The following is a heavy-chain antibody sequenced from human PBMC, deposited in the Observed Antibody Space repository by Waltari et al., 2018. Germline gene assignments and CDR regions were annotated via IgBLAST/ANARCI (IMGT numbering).Heavy chain of an antibody. CDR3: ARHGLRITMIVVVNPLYYYGMDV. CDR1: GYSISSGYY. D-gene: IGHD3-22*01. CDR2: IYHSGSP. Sequence: QVQLQESGPGLVKPSETLSLTCAVSGYSISSGYYWGWIRQPPGKGLEWIGSIYHSGSPPHNPSLKISVTLSVDTSKNQFSLKLSSVTAADTAVYYCARHGLRITMIVVVNPLYYYGMDVWGQGTTVTVSS. V-gene: IGHV4-38-2*01. J-gene: IGHJ6*02.